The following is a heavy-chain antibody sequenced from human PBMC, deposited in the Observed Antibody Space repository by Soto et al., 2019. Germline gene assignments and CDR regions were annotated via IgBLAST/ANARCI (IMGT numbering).Heavy chain of an antibody. J-gene: IGHJ6*02. CDR3: ARYLQQNNRSSTSCWAYYYYGMDV. V-gene: IGHV3-21*01. CDR2: ISSSSSYI. CDR1: GFTFSSYS. Sequence: GGSLRLSCAASGFTFSSYSMNWVRQAPGKGLEWVSSISSSSSYIYYADSVKGRFTISRDNAKNSLYLQMNSLRAEDTAVYYCARYLQQNNRSSTSCWAYYYYGMDVWGQGTTVTVSS. D-gene: IGHD2-2*01.